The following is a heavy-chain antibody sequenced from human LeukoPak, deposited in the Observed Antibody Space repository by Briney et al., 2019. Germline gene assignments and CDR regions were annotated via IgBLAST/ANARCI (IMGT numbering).Heavy chain of an antibody. CDR3: ASRKEYSTSSVFY. CDR1: GFTFTNYV. CDR2: ISVSGADT. Sequence: PGGSLRLSCAASGFTFTNYVMTWVRQAPGKGLEWLSGISVSGADTCYADSVKGRFTISRDNSKNTVSLRLNSLRAEDSAIYYCASRKEYSTSSVFYWGQGTLVTVSS. J-gene: IGHJ4*02. D-gene: IGHD6-6*01. V-gene: IGHV3-23*01.